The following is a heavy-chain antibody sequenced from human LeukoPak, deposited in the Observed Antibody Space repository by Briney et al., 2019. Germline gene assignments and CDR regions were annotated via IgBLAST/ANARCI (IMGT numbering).Heavy chain of an antibody. D-gene: IGHD1-26*01. V-gene: IGHV4-30-4*01. Sequence: TLSLTCTVSGGSISSGDFYWSWIRQPPGKGLEWIGYIYYSGSTYYNPSLKSRVTISVDTPKNQFSLKLSSVTAAETAVYYCARASGNYWRAFDYWGQGTLVTVSS. CDR1: GGSISSGDFY. J-gene: IGHJ4*02. CDR3: ARASGNYWRAFDY. CDR2: IYYSGST.